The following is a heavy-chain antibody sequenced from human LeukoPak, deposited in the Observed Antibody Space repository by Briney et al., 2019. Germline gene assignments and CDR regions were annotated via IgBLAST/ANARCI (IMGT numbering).Heavy chain of an antibody. J-gene: IGHJ1*01. D-gene: IGHD3-9*01. CDR2: ISYDGSNK. Sequence: PGGSLRLSCAASGFTFSSYAMHWVRQAPGKGLEWVAVISYDGSNKYYADSVKGRFTISRDNSKNTLYLQMNSLRAEDTAVYYCARDRDILTGPMGYFQHWGQGTLVTVSS. CDR1: GFTFSSYA. V-gene: IGHV3-30-3*01. CDR3: ARDRDILTGPMGYFQH.